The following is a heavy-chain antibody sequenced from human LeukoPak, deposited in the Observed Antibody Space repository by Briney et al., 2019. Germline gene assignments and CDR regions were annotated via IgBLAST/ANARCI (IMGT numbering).Heavy chain of an antibody. J-gene: IGHJ4*02. CDR1: GYTFTGYY. CDR2: ISAYNGNT. V-gene: IGHV1-18*04. CDR3: ARGPHGDY. Sequence: ASVKVSFKASGYTFTGYYMHWVRQAPGQGLEWMGWISAYNGNTNYAQKLQGRVTMTTDTSTSTAYMELRSLRSDDTAVYYCARGPHGDYWGQGTLVTVSS.